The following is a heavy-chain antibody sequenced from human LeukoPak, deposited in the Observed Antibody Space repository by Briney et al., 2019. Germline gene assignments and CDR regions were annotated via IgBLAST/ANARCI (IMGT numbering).Heavy chain of an antibody. CDR2: IIPIFGTA. V-gene: IGHV1-69*06. Sequence: ASVKVSCKASGGTFSSYAIRWVRQAPGKGLEWMGRIIPIFGTANYAQKFQGRVTITADKSTSTAYMELSSLRSEDTAVYYCARGSMVRGVIITMGWFDPWGQGTLVTVSS. D-gene: IGHD3-10*01. J-gene: IGHJ5*02. CDR3: ARGSMVRGVIITMGWFDP. CDR1: GGTFSSYA.